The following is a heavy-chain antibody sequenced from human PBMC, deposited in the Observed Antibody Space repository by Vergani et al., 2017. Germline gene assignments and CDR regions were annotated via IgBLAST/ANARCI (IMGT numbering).Heavy chain of an antibody. CDR3: ARNHFYDFWSGPYPSYGMDV. V-gene: IGHV4-59*01. CDR1: GGSISSYY. J-gene: IGHJ6*02. Sequence: QVQLQESGPGLVKPSETLSLTCTVSGGSISSYYWSWIRQPPGKVLEWIGYIYYSGSTNYNPSLKSLVTISVDTSKNQFSLKLSSVTAADTAVYYCARNHFYDFWSGPYPSYGMDVWGQGTTVTVSS. D-gene: IGHD3-3*01. CDR2: IYYSGST.